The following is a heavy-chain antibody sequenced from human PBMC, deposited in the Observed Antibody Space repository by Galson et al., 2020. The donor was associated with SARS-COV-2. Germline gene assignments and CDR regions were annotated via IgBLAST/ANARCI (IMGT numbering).Heavy chain of an antibody. Sequence: GGSLSLSCAASGFTFSNAWMSWVRQAPGKGLEWVGRIKSKTDGGTTDYAAPVKGRFTISRDDSKNTLYLQMNSLKTEDTAVYYCTTDSSHCSSTSCYYYYGMDVWGQGTTVTVSS. CDR3: TTDSSHCSSTSCYYYYGMDV. D-gene: IGHD2-2*01. CDR2: IKSKTDGGTT. V-gene: IGHV3-15*01. J-gene: IGHJ6*02. CDR1: GFTFSNAW.